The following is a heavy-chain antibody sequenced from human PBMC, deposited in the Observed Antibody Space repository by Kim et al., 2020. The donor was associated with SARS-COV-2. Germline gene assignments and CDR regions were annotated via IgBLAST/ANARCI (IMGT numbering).Heavy chain of an antibody. CDR3: ATENLRMTGFDY. J-gene: IGHJ4*02. V-gene: IGHV3-33*01. CDR2: K. Sequence: KDYREAVKGRLTISRENAKHTLLLQMRSLRVEDTAVYYCATENLRMTGFDYWGQGAPVTVSS.